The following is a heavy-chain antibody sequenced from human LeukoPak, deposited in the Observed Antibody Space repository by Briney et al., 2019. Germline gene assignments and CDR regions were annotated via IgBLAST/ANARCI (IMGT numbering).Heavy chain of an antibody. CDR2: IYYSGST. CDR3: ARPEGSGYASY. J-gene: IGHJ4*02. CDR1: GGSISSSSYY. D-gene: IGHD5-12*01. V-gene: IGHV4-39*01. Sequence: SETLSLTCTVSGGSISSSSYYWGWIRQPPGKGLEWIGSIYYSGSTYYNPSLKSRVTISVDTSKNQFSLKLSSVTAADTAVHYCARPEGSGYASYWGQGTLVTVSS.